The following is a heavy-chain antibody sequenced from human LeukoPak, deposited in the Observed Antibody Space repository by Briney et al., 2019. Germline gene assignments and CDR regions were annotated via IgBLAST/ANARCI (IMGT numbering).Heavy chain of an antibody. CDR3: ARRDSSGHGGYAFDI. Sequence: PGGSLRLSCAASGFTFSSYEMNWVRQAPGKGLEWVSYISSSGSTIYYADSVKGRFTISRDNAKNSLYLQMNSLRAEDTAVYYCARRDSSGHGGYAFDIWGQGTMVTVSS. D-gene: IGHD3-22*01. CDR1: GFTFSSYE. J-gene: IGHJ3*02. CDR2: ISSSGSTI. V-gene: IGHV3-48*03.